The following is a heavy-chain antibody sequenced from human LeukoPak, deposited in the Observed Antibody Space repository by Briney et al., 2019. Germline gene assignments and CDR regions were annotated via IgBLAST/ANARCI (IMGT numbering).Heavy chain of an antibody. Sequence: SETLSLTCTVSGGSISSYYWSWIRQPPGKGLEWIGDIYYSGSTNYNPSLKSRVTISVDTSKNQFSLKLSSVTAADTAVYYCARNRLSFDSASLPDYWGQGTLVTVSS. D-gene: IGHD3-9*01. J-gene: IGHJ4*02. CDR1: GGSISSYY. CDR2: IYYSGST. CDR3: ARNRLSFDSASLPDY. V-gene: IGHV4-59*01.